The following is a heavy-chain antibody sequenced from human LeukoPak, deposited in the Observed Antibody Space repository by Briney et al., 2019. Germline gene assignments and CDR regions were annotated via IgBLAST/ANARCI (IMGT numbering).Heavy chain of an antibody. Sequence: PGGSLRLSCAASGFSFSSYAMNWVRQAPGKGLEWVSGISGRGNGTYYADSVKGRFIISRDNSKNTLYLQMNSLRAEDTAVYYCAKRGHIVVVPAASFDYWGQGTLVTVSS. J-gene: IGHJ4*02. V-gene: IGHV3-23*01. CDR3: AKRGHIVVVPAASFDY. D-gene: IGHD2-2*01. CDR1: GFSFSSYA. CDR2: ISGRGNGT.